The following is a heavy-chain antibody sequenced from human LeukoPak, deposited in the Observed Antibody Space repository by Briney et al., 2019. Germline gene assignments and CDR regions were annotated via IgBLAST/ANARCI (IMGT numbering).Heavy chain of an antibody. Sequence: SETLSLTCTVSGDSISGYYWNWIRQPPGKGLEWIGHVFYTGTTKYHPSLKSRIAISVDTSSNQFSLKLRSVTTADTAVYYCARGSTVTTTSDDLDFWGQGILVTVPS. V-gene: IGHV4-59*01. D-gene: IGHD4-17*01. J-gene: IGHJ4*02. CDR3: ARGSTVTTTSDDLDF. CDR1: GDSISGYY. CDR2: VFYTGTT.